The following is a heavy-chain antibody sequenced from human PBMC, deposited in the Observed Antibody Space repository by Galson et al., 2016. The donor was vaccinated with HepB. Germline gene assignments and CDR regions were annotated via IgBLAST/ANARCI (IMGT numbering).Heavy chain of an antibody. CDR2: IYPGGSHT. CDR1: GYSFTSYW. V-gene: IGHV5-51*03. Sequence: QSGAEVNKPGESLKISCKGSGYSFTSYWIGWVRQMPGKGLEWMGIIYPGGSHTRYSPSFQGQVTVSADKSSTTAYLQWSSLKASDTAMYYCARALTYYYATNTYEEDTSGYYPYTYFDYWGPGTLVTVSS. CDR3: ARALTYYYATNTYEEDTSGYYPYTYFDY. J-gene: IGHJ4*02. D-gene: IGHD3-22*01.